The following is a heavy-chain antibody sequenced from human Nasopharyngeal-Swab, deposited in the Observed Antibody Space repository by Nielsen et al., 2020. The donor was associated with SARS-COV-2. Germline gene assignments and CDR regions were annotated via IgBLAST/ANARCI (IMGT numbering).Heavy chain of an antibody. V-gene: IGHV3-30*03. CDR3: AREIAIFGCMDV. CDR2: ISTDGKRK. Sequence: GGSLRLSCAASGFTFSRFGMQWVRQAPGKGLEWVALISTDGKRKYYADSVKGRFTVSRDNFQNTLYLQMNSLRAEDTAVYYCAREIAIFGCMDVWGQGTTVTVSS. J-gene: IGHJ6*02. CDR1: GFTFSRFG. D-gene: IGHD3-3*01.